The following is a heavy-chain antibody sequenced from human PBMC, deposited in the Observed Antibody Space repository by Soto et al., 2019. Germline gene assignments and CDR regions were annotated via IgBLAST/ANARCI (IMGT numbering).Heavy chain of an antibody. V-gene: IGHV4-61*01. CDR3: ATDSLALFVS. Sequence: PSETLSLTCTVSDGSVSSGSYYWTWIRQPPGKGLEWIGYIYSSGSTLYNPSLKSRVIISVDTSMNQFSLKLSSVTAADTAVYYCATDSLALFVSCGQGTLVTVSS. D-gene: IGHD5-12*01. CDR2: IYSSGST. J-gene: IGHJ4*02. CDR1: DGSVSSGSYY.